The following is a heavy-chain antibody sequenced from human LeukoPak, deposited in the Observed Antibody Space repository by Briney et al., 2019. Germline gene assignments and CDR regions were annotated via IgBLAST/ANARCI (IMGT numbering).Heavy chain of an antibody. CDR1: SGSLSRYF. D-gene: IGHD3-16*01. J-gene: IGHJ6*03. CDR3: ARETSQKGAHYMDV. V-gene: IGHV4-59*01. Sequence: SETLSLTCIVSSGSLSRYFWSWIRQPPGKGLDWVGYIHYSGSTYYNPPLKSRVTISVATSKNQFSLKLSSVTAADTAVYYCARETSQKGAHYMDVWGKGTTITISS. CDR2: IHYSGST.